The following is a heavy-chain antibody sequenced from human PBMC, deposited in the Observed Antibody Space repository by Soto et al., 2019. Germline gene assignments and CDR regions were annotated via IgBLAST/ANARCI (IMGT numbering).Heavy chain of an antibody. CDR2: IYYSGST. CDR3: ARSIAARRTNDAFDI. Sequence: ETLSLTCTVSGGSISSYYWSWIRQPPGKGLEWIGYIYYSGSTNYNPSLKSRVTISVDTSKNQFSLKLSSVTAADTAVYYCARSIAARRTNDAFDIWGQGTMVTVSS. V-gene: IGHV4-59*01. D-gene: IGHD6-6*01. J-gene: IGHJ3*02. CDR1: GGSISSYY.